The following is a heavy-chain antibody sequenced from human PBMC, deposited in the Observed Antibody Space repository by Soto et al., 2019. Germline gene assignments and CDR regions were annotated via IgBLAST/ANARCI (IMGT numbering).Heavy chain of an antibody. CDR2: INAGNGNT. CDR3: ATEQTTVTTFGY. Sequence: ASVKVSCKASGYTFTSYAMHWVRQAPGQRLEWMGWINAGNGNTKYSQKFQGRVTITRDTSASTAYMELSSLRSEDTAVYYCATEQTTVTTFGYWGQGTLVTVSS. D-gene: IGHD4-17*01. J-gene: IGHJ4*02. V-gene: IGHV1-3*01. CDR1: GYTFTSYA.